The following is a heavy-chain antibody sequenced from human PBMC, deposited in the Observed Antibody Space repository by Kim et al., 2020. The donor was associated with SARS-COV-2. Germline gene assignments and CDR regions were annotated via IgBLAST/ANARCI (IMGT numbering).Heavy chain of an antibody. J-gene: IGHJ6*02. CDR3: ARIWYYDILTGWTGDMDV. Sequence: ASVKVSCKASGYTFTSYAMHWVRQAPGQRLEWMGWINAGNGNTKYSQKFQGRVTITRDTSASTAYMELSSLRSEDTAVYYCARIWYYDILTGWTGDMDVWGQGTTVTVSS. V-gene: IGHV1-3*01. CDR1: GYTFTSYA. D-gene: IGHD3-9*01. CDR2: INAGNGNT.